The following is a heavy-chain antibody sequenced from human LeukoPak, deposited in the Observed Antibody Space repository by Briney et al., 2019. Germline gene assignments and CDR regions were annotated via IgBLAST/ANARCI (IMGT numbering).Heavy chain of an antibody. V-gene: IGHV4-59*01. CDR3: ARAGEMATIDY. CDR1: GGSISSYY. J-gene: IGHJ4*02. CDR2: IYYSGST. Sequence: PSETLSLTCTVSGGSISSYYWSWIRQPPGKGLEWIGYIYYSGSTNYNPSLKSRVTTSVDTSKNQFSLKLSSVTAADTAVYYCARAGEMATIDYWGQGTLVTVSS. D-gene: IGHD5-24*01.